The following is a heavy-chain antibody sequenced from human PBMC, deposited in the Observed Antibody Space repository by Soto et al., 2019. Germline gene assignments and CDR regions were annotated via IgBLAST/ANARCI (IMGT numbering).Heavy chain of an antibody. CDR3: ARDRAFSIFGVVIERYYYYYGMDV. CDR2: INPSGGST. Sequence: GALVKVSCKASGYTFTSYYMHWVRQAPGQGLEWMGIINPSGGSTSYAQKFQGRVTMTRDTSTSTVYMELSSLRSEDTAVYYCARDRAFSIFGVVIERYYYYYGMDVWGQGTTVTVSS. CDR1: GYTFTSYY. V-gene: IGHV1-46*01. J-gene: IGHJ6*02. D-gene: IGHD3-3*01.